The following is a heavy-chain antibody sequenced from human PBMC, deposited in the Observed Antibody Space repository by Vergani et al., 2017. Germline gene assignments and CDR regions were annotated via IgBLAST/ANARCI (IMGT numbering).Heavy chain of an antibody. CDR1: GGSISPYY. CDR2: IYTSEST. J-gene: IGHJ5*02. V-gene: IGHV4-4*07. D-gene: IGHD3-10*01. CDR3: GRVADFYGLGSRLLDL. Sequence: QVQLQESGPGLVKSSETLSLTCIVSGGSISPYYWSWIRQPAGKGLEWIGRIYTSESTNYNPSLKSRVTISGDTSKNQFSLKLNSVTAADTAVYYCGRVADFYGLGSRLLDLWGQGILVTVSS.